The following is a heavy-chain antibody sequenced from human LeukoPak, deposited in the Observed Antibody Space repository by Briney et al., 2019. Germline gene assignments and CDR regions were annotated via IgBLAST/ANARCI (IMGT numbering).Heavy chain of an antibody. Sequence: SETLSLTCTVSGGSISSYYWSWIRQPPGKGLEWIGYIYYSGSTNYNPSLKSRVTISVDTSKNQFSLKLSSVTAADTVVYYCASMDPGYYYGSGSYPFDYWGQGTLVTVSS. CDR1: GGSISSYY. V-gene: IGHV4-59*01. CDR2: IYYSGST. CDR3: ASMDPGYYYGSGSYPFDY. D-gene: IGHD3-10*01. J-gene: IGHJ4*02.